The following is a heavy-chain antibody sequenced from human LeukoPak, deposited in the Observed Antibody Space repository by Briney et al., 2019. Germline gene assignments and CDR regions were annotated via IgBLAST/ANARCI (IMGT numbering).Heavy chain of an antibody. CDR1: GFTVSSNY. J-gene: IGHJ4*02. D-gene: IGHD6-13*01. CDR3: ARDPPLTVAGTGDY. CDR2: IYIGGSR. Sequence: PGGSLRLSCAASGFTVSSNYMSWVRQAPGEGLEWVSVIYIGGSREYADSVKGGFSISRDNSKNTLYLHMNSLRAEDTAVYYCARDPPLTVAGTGDYWGQGTLVTVFS. V-gene: IGHV3-53*01.